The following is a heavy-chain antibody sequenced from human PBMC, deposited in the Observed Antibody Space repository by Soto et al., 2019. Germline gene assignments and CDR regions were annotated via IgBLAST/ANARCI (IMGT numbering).Heavy chain of an antibody. J-gene: IGHJ4*02. CDR3: ARGGTPIDY. Sequence: PGGSLRLSCAASGFTFSDYYMSWIRQTPGKGLEWLSYITESGHAAEYADSVRGRFTMTTDTSTSTAYMELRSLRSDDTAVYYCARGGTPIDYWGQGTLVTVSS. D-gene: IGHD3-16*01. V-gene: IGHV3-11*01. CDR2: ITESGHAA. CDR1: GFTFSDYY.